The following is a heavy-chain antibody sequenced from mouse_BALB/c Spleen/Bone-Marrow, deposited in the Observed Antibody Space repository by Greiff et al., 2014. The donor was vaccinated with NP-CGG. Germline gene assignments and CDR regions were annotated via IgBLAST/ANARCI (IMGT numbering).Heavy chain of an antibody. J-gene: IGHJ2*01. D-gene: IGHD1-1*01. V-gene: IGHV3-1*02. CDR3: VRETTVVADLDY. CDR2: IHYSGST. CDR1: GYSITSGYG. Sequence: EVKLEESGPDLVKPSQSLSLTCTVAGYSITSGYGWHWIRQFPGNKLEWMGYIHYSGSTNYNPSLQSRISITRDTSKNQFFLQLNSVTTEDTATYYCVRETTVVADLDYWGQGTTLTVSS.